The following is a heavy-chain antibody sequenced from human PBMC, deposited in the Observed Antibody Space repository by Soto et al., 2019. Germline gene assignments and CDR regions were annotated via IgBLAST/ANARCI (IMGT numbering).Heavy chain of an antibody. V-gene: IGHV1-69*13. CDR2: IIPIFGTA. CDR1: GGTFSSYA. D-gene: IGHD3-9*01. CDR3: ARGGEHHYDILTGYYYFDY. J-gene: IGHJ4*02. Sequence: ASVKVSCKASGGTFSSYAISWVRQAPGQGLEWRGGIIPIFGTANYAQKFQARVTITADESTSTAYLELSSLRSEDTAVYYCARGGEHHYDILTGYYYFDYRGQGTPVTVSS.